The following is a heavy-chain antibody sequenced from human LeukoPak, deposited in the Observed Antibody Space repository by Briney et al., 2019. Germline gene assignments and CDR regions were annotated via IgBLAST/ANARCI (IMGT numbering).Heavy chain of an antibody. Sequence: PGGSLRLSCAASGFTFSSYSMNWVRQAPGKGLEWVSYISGSSSPIYYVDSVKGRFTISRDNAKNSLYLQMNSLRAEDTAVYYCATGWYSFDYWGQGTLVTVSS. V-gene: IGHV3-48*01. CDR2: ISGSSSPI. D-gene: IGHD6-19*01. CDR1: GFTFSSYS. J-gene: IGHJ4*02. CDR3: ATGWYSFDY.